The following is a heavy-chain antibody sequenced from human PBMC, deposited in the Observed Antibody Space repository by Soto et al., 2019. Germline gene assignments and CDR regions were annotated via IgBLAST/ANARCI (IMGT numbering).Heavy chain of an antibody. CDR2: IYYSGST. D-gene: IGHD3-22*01. J-gene: IGHJ4*02. CDR1: GGSISRYY. CDR3: ARQHYYDSSGYYTWN. Sequence: PSETLSLTCTVSGGSISRYYWGWIRQPPGKGLEWIGYIYYSGSTNYTPSLKSRVTISADTSKNQFSLRLNSVTAADTAVYYCARQHYYDSSGYYTWNWGQGTLVTVSS. V-gene: IGHV4-59*08.